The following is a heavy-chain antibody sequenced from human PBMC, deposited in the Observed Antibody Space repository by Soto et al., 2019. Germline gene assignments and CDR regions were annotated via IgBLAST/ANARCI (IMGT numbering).Heavy chain of an antibody. V-gene: IGHV3-21*01. J-gene: IGHJ4*02. CDR1: ESTFSTYS. CDR3: AGRYCTNGVCPFDS. CDR2: ISSSSGRV. D-gene: IGHD2-8*01. Sequence: GGSLRLSCAASESTFSTYSMNWVRQAPGKGLEWVSSISSSSGRVYYADSVKGRFTISRDNAKNSLFLQMNSLRAEDTAVYYCAGRYCTNGVCPFDSWGQGTLVTVS.